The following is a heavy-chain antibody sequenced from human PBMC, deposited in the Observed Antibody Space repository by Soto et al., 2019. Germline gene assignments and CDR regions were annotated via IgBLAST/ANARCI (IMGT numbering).Heavy chain of an antibody. CDR1: GFTFSRYV. Sequence: QVQLVESGGGVVQPGRSLRLSCAASGFTFSRYVMHWVRQAPGKGLEWVAVISYDGSNKYYADSVKGRFTISRDNSKNTLYLQMNSLRAEDTAVYYCARSVLWLSYFDYWGQGTLVTVSS. D-gene: IGHD3-22*01. CDR2: ISYDGSNK. CDR3: ARSVLWLSYFDY. J-gene: IGHJ4*02. V-gene: IGHV3-30-3*01.